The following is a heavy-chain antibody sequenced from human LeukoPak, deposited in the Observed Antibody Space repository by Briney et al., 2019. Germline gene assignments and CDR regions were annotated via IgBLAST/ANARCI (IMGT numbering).Heavy chain of an antibody. CDR1: GFTFSSYN. CDR3: ARASGDGYNCWYYFDY. J-gene: IGHJ4*02. D-gene: IGHD5-24*01. CDR2: ISSSSSYI. Sequence: GGSLSLSCAASGFTFSSYNMNWVRQASGKGLEWVSSISSSSSYIYYAVSVKGRFTISRDNAKNSLYLQMNSLRAEDTAVYYCARASGDGYNCWYYFDYWGQGTLVTVSS. V-gene: IGHV3-21*01.